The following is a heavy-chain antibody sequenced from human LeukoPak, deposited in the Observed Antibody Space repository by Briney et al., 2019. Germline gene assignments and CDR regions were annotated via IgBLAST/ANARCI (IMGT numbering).Heavy chain of an antibody. CDR1: GYSISSGYY. Sequence: SGTLSLTCTVSGYSISSGYYWGWIRQPPGKGLEWIGSIYHSGSTYYNPSLKSRVTTSVDTSKNQFSLKLSSVTAADTAVYYCARGVVTYPDYWDQGTLVTVSS. V-gene: IGHV4-38-2*02. CDR2: IYHSGST. J-gene: IGHJ4*02. CDR3: ARGVVTYPDY. D-gene: IGHD3-10*01.